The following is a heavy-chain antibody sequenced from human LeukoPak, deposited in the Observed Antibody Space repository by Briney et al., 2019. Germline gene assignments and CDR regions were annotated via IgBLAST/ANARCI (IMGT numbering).Heavy chain of an antibody. J-gene: IGHJ5*02. D-gene: IGHD2-2*01. CDR1: GFTFSSYW. Sequence: GGSLRLSCAASGFTFSSYWMHWVRQAPGKGLVWVSRINSDGSSTSYADSVKGRFTISRDNAKNTLYLQMNSLSAEDTAVYYCARVRYLGWFDPWGQGTLVTVSS. V-gene: IGHV3-74*01. CDR3: ARVRYLGWFDP. CDR2: INSDGSST.